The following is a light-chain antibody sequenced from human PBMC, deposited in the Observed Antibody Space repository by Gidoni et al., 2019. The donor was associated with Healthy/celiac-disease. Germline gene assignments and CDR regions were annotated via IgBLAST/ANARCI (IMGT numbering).Light chain of an antibody. CDR1: RGISSS. J-gene: IGKJ4*01. V-gene: IGKV1-8*01. CDR2: AAS. CDR3: QQYYSYPLT. Sequence: AIRKTQTPSSLSASTGDRVTITCRASRGISSSLAWYQQKPGKAPKLLIYAASTLQSGVPSRFSGSGSGTDFTLTISCLQPEDFATYYCQQYYSYPLTFGGGTKVEIK.